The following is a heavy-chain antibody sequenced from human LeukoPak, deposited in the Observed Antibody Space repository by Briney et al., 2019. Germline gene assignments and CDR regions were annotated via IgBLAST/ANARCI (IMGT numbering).Heavy chain of an antibody. CDR2: FYSDDRT. V-gene: IGHV3-66*01. J-gene: IGHJ4*02. CDR3: ATYRQVLLPFES. Sequence: GGSLRLSCAASGFTVFRNNMNWVRQAPGKGLEWVSGFYSDDRTSYADSVKGRFTISRDNSKNTLYLQMNSLRAEDTAIYYCATYRQVLLPFESWGQGTLVTVSS. CDR1: GFTVFRNN. D-gene: IGHD2-8*02.